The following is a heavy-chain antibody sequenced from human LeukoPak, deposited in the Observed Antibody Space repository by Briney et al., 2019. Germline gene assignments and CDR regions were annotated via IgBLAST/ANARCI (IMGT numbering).Heavy chain of an antibody. CDR1: GFTFSRYW. J-gene: IGHJ4*02. Sequence: GGSLRLSCAVSGFTFSRYWVNWVRQAPGKGLEWVSAISGSGGSTYYADSVKGRFTISRDNSKNTLYLQMNSLRADDTAVYYCANGGVGADWGQGTLVTVSS. CDR3: ANGGVGAD. V-gene: IGHV3-23*01. CDR2: ISGSGGST. D-gene: IGHD1-26*01.